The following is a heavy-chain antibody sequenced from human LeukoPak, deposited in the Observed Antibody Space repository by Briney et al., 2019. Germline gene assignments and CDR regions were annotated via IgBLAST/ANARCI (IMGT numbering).Heavy chain of an antibody. J-gene: IGHJ1*01. CDR1: GYTFTNYG. V-gene: IGHV1-18*01. CDR3: ARGGEYYYDSSGYQH. CDR2: ISAYNGNT. Sequence: ASVKVSCKASGYTFTNYGISWVRQAPGQGLEWMGWISAYNGNTNYAQKLQGRVTMTTDTSTSTAYMELRSLRSDDTAVYYCARGGEYYYDSSGYQHWGQGTLVTVSS. D-gene: IGHD3-22*01.